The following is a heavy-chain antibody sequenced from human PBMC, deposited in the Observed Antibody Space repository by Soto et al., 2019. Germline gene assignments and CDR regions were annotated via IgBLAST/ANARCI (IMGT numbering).Heavy chain of an antibody. Sequence: SETLSLTCTVSGGSISASSYYWGWIRQPPGKGLEWIGSMDYSGSTYYNPSLKSRVTISVDTSKNQFSLKLSSLTAADTAVYYCARRGYGPGFPYYYGMDVWGQGTTVTVSS. CDR1: GGSISASSYY. CDR2: MDYSGST. V-gene: IGHV4-39*01. CDR3: ARRGYGPGFPYYYGMDV. D-gene: IGHD3-10*01. J-gene: IGHJ6*02.